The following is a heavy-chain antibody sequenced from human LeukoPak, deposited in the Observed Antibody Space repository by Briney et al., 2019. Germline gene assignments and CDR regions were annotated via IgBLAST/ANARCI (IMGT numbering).Heavy chain of an antibody. CDR3: ARHFPHSGYDFIGY. CDR2: IYYSGST. CDR1: GGSISSSSYY. J-gene: IGHJ4*02. V-gene: IGHV4-39*01. Sequence: SETLSLTCTVSGGSISSSSYYWGWIRQPPGKGLEWIGSIYYSGSTYHNPSLKSRVTISVDTSKNQFSLKLSSVTAADTAVYYCARHFPHSGYDFIGYWGQGTLVTVSS. D-gene: IGHD5-12*01.